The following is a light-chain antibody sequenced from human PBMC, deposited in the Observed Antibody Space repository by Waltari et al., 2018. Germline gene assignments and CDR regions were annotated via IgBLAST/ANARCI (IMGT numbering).Light chain of an antibody. CDR3: QQYGRSPRT. CDR1: QSLSRSS. CDR2: GAS. V-gene: IGKV3-20*01. Sequence: EIVLTQAPGTLSLSPGERATLSCRASQSLSRSSLGWYQQRPGQAPRLLIYGASTRASGISDRFSGSGSGTDFTLTISRLEPEDFAVYYCQQYGRSPRTFGGGTKLEI. J-gene: IGKJ4*01.